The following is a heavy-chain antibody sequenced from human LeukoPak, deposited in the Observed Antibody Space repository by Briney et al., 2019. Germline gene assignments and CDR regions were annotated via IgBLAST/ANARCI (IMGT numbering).Heavy chain of an antibody. CDR3: AKGVDFTNDAFDI. J-gene: IGHJ3*02. V-gene: IGHV3-30*02. Sequence: GGSLRLSCAASGFPFSSYGMHWVRQAPGKGLEWVAFIRYDGSNKYYADSVKGRFTISRDNSKNTLYLQMNSLRAEDTAVYYCAKGVDFTNDAFDIWGQGTMVTVSS. D-gene: IGHD3-3*01. CDR1: GFPFSSYG. CDR2: IRYDGSNK.